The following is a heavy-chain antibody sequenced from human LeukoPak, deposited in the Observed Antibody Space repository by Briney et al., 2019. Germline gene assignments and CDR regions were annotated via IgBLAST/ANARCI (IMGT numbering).Heavy chain of an antibody. CDR2: IGTAGDT. CDR3: ARGYGSGYDTLTLDY. V-gene: IGHV3-13*01. Sequence: GGSLRLSCAASGFTFSSYDMHWVRQATGKGLEWVSAIGTAGDTYYPGSVKGRFTISRENAKNSLYLQMNSLRAGDTAVYYCARGYGSGYDTLTLDYWGQGTLVTVSS. CDR1: GFTFSSYD. D-gene: IGHD5-12*01. J-gene: IGHJ4*02.